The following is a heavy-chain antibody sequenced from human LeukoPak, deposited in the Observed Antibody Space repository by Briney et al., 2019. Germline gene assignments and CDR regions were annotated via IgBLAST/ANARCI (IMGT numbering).Heavy chain of an antibody. CDR1: GFTFSSYS. D-gene: IGHD2-8*01. CDR3: ARGGKGVLGVFDY. J-gene: IGHJ4*02. Sequence: GGSLRLSCAASGFTFSSYSMNWVRQAPGKGLEWASYISSSSSTIYYAASVKRVFTISGDNAKNSLHLHINSLSADDTAVYYCARGGKGVLGVFDYWGQGTLVTVSS. V-gene: IGHV3-48*04. CDR2: ISSSSSTI.